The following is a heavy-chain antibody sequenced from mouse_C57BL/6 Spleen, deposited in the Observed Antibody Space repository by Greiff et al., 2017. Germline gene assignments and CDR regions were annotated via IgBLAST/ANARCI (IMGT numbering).Heavy chain of an antibody. D-gene: IGHD1-1*01. J-gene: IGHJ2*01. Sequence: VQLQQPGAELVRPGTSVKLSCKASGYTFTSYWMHWVQQRPGQGLEWIGVIDPSDSYTNYTQKFKGKATLTVDTSSSTAYMQLSSLTSEDSAVYYCARVTTVVSFDYWGQGTTLTVSS. CDR3: ARVTTVVSFDY. CDR2: IDPSDSYT. CDR1: GYTFTSYW. V-gene: IGHV1-59*01.